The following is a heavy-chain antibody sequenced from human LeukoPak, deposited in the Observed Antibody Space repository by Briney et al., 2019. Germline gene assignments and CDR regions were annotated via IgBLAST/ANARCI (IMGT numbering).Heavy chain of an antibody. Sequence: PGGSLRLSCAASEFTFSSYWMHWVRQAPGEGLVWVSRISGDGSSTTYADSVKGRFIISRDNSKNTLYLQMDSLRAEDMAVYYCTRRVDATRWYDPWGQGTLVTVSS. V-gene: IGHV3-74*03. J-gene: IGHJ5*02. D-gene: IGHD2-15*01. CDR1: EFTFSSYW. CDR3: TRRVDATRWYDP. CDR2: ISGDGSST.